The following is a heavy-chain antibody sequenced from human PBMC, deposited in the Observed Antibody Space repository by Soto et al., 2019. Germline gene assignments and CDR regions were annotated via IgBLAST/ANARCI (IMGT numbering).Heavy chain of an antibody. V-gene: IGHV4-34*01. J-gene: IGHJ2*01. CDR1: GGSFSGYY. Sequence: SETLSLTCAVYGGSFSGYYWSWIRQPPGKGLEWIGEINHSGSTNYNPSLKSRVTISVDTSKNQFSLKLSSVTAADTAVYYCARGGPPYGIQLWQRYYWYFDLWGRGTLVTVSS. D-gene: IGHD5-18*01. CDR3: ARGGPPYGIQLWQRYYWYFDL. CDR2: INHSGST.